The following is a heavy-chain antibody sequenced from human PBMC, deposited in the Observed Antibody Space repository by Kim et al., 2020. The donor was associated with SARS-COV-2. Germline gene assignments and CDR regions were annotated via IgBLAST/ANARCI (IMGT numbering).Heavy chain of an antibody. Sequence: SETLSLTCTVSGASLRSGDYYWSWVRQSPGKGLEWIGYVFHTGSTYYQPSLKSRVTMSVDTSKNEFSLKLNSVTAADTAVYFCVRDRGEANVLDIWGRGT. CDR3: VRDRGEANVLDI. V-gene: IGHV4-30-4*01. D-gene: IGHD3-10*01. CDR1: GASLRSGDYY. J-gene: IGHJ3*02. CDR2: VFHTGST.